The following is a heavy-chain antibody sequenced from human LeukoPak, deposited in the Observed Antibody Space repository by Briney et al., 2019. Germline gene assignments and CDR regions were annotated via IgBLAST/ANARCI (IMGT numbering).Heavy chain of an antibody. Sequence: GGSLRLSRLPSGFSFSNYGMHWVRQAAGKWREWVAFIWVEGSNEDYPASVKGRFTITRDNYQNTLYLQMNGLRADDPAVYCCAKGTRFWSGVWNFDYWGQGTLVTVSS. V-gene: IGHV3-30*02. CDR1: GFSFSNYG. CDR3: AKGTRFWSGVWNFDY. CDR2: IWVEGSNE. J-gene: IGHJ4*02. D-gene: IGHD3-3*01.